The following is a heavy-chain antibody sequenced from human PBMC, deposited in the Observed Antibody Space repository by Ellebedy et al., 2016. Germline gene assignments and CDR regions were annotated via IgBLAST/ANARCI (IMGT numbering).Heavy chain of an antibody. D-gene: IGHD7-27*01. CDR1: GFIVSNNY. CDR2: IDSGGST. V-gene: IGHV3-53*01. CDR3: ARGLLSGDLAFDI. J-gene: IGHJ3*02. Sequence: GGSLRLSCAASGFIVSNNYMNWVSQAPGKGLEWVSVIDSGGSTHFADTVKGRFTISRDNSKNTLWLQMYSLRAEDTALYYCARGLLSGDLAFDIWGQGTMVTVSS.